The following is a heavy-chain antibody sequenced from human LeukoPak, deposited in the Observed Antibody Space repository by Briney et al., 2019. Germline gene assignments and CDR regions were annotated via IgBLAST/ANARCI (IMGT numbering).Heavy chain of an antibody. V-gene: IGHV3-23*01. Sequence: GGSLRLSCAASGFTFSSYSMNWVRQAPGKGLEWVSAISGSGGSTYYADSVKGRFTISRDNSKNTLYLQMNSLRAEDTAVYYCAKGLRITIFGVVIAFDYWGQGTLVTVSS. CDR1: GFTFSSYS. CDR2: ISGSGGST. J-gene: IGHJ4*02. CDR3: AKGLRITIFGVVIAFDY. D-gene: IGHD3-3*01.